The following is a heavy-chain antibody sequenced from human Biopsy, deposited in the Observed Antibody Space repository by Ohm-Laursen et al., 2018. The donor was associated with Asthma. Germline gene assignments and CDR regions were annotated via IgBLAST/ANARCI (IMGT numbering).Heavy chain of an antibody. D-gene: IGHD5/OR15-5a*01. V-gene: IGHV3-9*01. CDR2: TTWNSGSR. Sequence: SLRLSCTASGFNFDDFAMHWVRQAPGKGLEWVAATTWNSGSRVYAVSVKGRFTISRDNAQNSLYLHMNGLKSEDTAVYYCAKPLNTYNFYAYDVWGQGTTVVVSS. CDR1: GFNFDDFA. J-gene: IGHJ6*02. CDR3: AKPLNTYNFYAYDV.